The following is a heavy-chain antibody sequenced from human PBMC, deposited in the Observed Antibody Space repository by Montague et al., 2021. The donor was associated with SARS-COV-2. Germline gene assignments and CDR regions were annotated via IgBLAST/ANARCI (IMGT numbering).Heavy chain of an antibody. CDR2: VDWDDDK. D-gene: IGHD3-10*01. CDR1: GFSLTTGGMC. V-gene: IGHV2-70*01. Sequence: PALVKPTQTLTLTCTFSGFSLTTGGMCVTWIRQPSGKALEWLAVVDWDDDKYYTSSLETRLAISKDTSRNQVVLTMTNMDPMDTGTYYCARIHGGTSGSFDYWGQGILVTVSS. J-gene: IGHJ4*02. CDR3: ARIHGGTSGSFDY.